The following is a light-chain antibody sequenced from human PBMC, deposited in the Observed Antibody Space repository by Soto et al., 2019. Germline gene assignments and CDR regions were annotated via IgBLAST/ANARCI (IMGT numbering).Light chain of an antibody. CDR3: SSYTVINTVV. J-gene: IGLJ2*01. V-gene: IGLV2-14*01. Sequence: QSALTQPASVSGSPGQSITISCTGTSSDVGGHNYVSWFQQHPGKAPKLMIYDVANRPSGVSNRFSGSKSGNTASLTISGLQAEDEADYYCSSYTVINTVVFGGGTKLTVL. CDR1: SSDVGGHNY. CDR2: DVA.